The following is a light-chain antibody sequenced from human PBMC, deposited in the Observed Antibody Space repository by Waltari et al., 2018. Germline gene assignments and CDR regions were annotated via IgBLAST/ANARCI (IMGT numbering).Light chain of an antibody. CDR1: QSFVYSDGNIY. J-gene: IGKJ1*01. CDR2: KVS. Sequence: DVVMTQSPLSLPVTLGQPASISCRSSQSFVYSDGNIYLNWFQQRPGQSPRRLIYKVSNRNSGVPDRFSGSGSGTDVTLKISRVEAEDVGVYYCMQGTHWPWTFGQGTKVEIK. CDR3: MQGTHWPWT. V-gene: IGKV2-30*01.